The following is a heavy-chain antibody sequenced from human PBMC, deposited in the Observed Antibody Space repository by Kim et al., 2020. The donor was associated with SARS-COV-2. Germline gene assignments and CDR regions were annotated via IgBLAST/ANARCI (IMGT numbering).Heavy chain of an antibody. CDR1: GFTFDDYA. Sequence: GGSLRLSCAASGFTFDDYAMHWVRQAPGKGLEWVALIRGDGGTTYYADSVKGRFTISRDNSKNSLYLQMNSLRTEDTALYYCANVRVQHTLYYYYVMDVWGRETTVTVS. J-gene: IGHJ6*02. V-gene: IGHV3-43*02. D-gene: IGHD6-13*01. CDR2: IRGDGGTT. CDR3: ANVRVQHTLYYYYVMDV.